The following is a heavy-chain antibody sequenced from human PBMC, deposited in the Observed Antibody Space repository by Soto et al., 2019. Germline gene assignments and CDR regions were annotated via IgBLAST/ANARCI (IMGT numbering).Heavy chain of an antibody. V-gene: IGHV4-59*01. CDR1: GGSITSYY. CDR3: ARAKYYYGSGSYNNWFDP. Sequence: SETLSLTCTVSGGSITSYYWNWIRQPPGKGLESIGYIYYSGSTNYNPSHKSRVTISVDTSKNQFSLKLSSVTATDTAVYYCARAKYYYGSGSYNNWFDPWGQGTLVTVSS. CDR2: IYYSGST. J-gene: IGHJ5*02. D-gene: IGHD3-10*01.